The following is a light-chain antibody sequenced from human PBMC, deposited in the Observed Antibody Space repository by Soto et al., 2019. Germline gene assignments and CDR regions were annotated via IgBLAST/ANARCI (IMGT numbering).Light chain of an antibody. J-gene: IGKJ1*01. CDR3: QQYNSYWT. V-gene: IGKV1-5*03. CDR1: QSISSW. Sequence: DIPMTQSPSTLSASVGDRVTITCRASQSISSWLAWYQQKPGKAPKVLIYKASNLESGVPSRFSGSGSGTEFTLTISSLQPDDFATYYCQQYNSYWTFGQGTKVEIK. CDR2: KAS.